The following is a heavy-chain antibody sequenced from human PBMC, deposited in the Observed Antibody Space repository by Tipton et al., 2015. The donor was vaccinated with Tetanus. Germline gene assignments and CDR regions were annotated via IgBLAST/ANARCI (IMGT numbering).Heavy chain of an antibody. V-gene: IGHV4-34*01. D-gene: IGHD3-22*01. CDR1: DGSFNAYY. Sequence: TLSLTCGVSDGSFNAYYWSWIRQTPGKGLEWIGEVNQSGSTKYNPSFNSRAAISVDTSKSQFSLRVRSVTAADTAVYYCARDSYYSSRWSFADYWGQGTLVTVSS. CDR3: ARDSYYSSRWSFADY. CDR2: VNQSGST. J-gene: IGHJ4*02.